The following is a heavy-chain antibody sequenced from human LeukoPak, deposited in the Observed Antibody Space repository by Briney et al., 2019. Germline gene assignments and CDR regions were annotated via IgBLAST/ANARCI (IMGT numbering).Heavy chain of an antibody. CDR3: ARHSTSASGTYALDY. J-gene: IGHJ4*02. Sequence: RHGESLKISCKASGDNFPKSWIGWVRQMPGKGLERMGIIYPHDSDTRYSPSFQGQVTISADKSNTTAYLQWSSLKASDTAIYYCARHSTSASGTYALDYWGQGTLVAVSS. V-gene: IGHV5-51*01. CDR1: GDNFPKSW. D-gene: IGHD3-10*01. CDR2: IYPHDSDT.